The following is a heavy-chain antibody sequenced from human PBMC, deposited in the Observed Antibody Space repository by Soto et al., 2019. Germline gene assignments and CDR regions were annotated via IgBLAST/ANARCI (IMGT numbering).Heavy chain of an antibody. CDR1: GYNFTNYA. CDR2: IKSGDGNT. V-gene: IGHV1-3*01. CDR3: ARSSTNSADGPDY. J-gene: IGHJ4*02. D-gene: IGHD2-2*01. Sequence: GASVKVSCKASGYNFTNYAIHWVRQAPGQRLEWMGWIKSGDGNTKYSQKFQGRVTITRDTSASTVNMELSSLTSEETAVYYCARSSTNSADGPDYWGQGNLVTVSS.